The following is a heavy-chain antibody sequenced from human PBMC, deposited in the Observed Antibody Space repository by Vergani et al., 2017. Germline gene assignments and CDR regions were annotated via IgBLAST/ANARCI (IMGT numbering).Heavy chain of an antibody. CDR3: ARGSTPPYWYNWNYGDAFDI. J-gene: IGHJ3*02. V-gene: IGHV1-69*18. Sequence: QVQLVQSGAEVKKPGSSVKVSCKASGGTFSSYAISWVRQAPGQGLEWMGRIIPIFGTANYAQKFQGRVTITADESTSTAYMELSSLRSEDTAVYYCARGSTPPYWYNWNYGDAFDIWGQGTMVTVSS. D-gene: IGHD1-7*01. CDR1: GGTFSSYA. CDR2: IIPIFGTA.